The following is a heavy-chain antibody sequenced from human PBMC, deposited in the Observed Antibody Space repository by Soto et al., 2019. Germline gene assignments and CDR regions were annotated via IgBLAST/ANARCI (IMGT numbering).Heavy chain of an antibody. CDR1: GCSISSSSYY. V-gene: IGHV4-39*01. J-gene: IGHJ4*02. Sequence: QLQLQESGPGLVKPSETLSLTCTVSGCSISSSSYYWGWSRQPPGKGLEWIGSIYYSGSTYYNPSIKRRVTITVDTDKNQISLKLSSVTAADTAVYYCSRHEKEYGSGSFFDYWGQGTMVTVSS. D-gene: IGHD3-10*01. CDR3: SRHEKEYGSGSFFDY. CDR2: IYYSGST.